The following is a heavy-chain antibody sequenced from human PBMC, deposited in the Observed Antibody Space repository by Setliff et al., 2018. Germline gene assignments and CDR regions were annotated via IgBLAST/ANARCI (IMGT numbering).Heavy chain of an antibody. CDR3: ARNRVALYDAFDI. J-gene: IGHJ3*02. CDR2: IYPGDSNT. CDR1: GYSFTSYW. D-gene: IGHD5-12*01. V-gene: IGHV5-51*01. Sequence: PGESLKISCKGSGYSFTSYWIGWVRQMPGKGLEWMGIIYPGDSNTRYSPSFQGQVTISVDKSISTAYLQWSSLKASDTAIYYCARNRVALYDAFDIWGQGTMVTVS.